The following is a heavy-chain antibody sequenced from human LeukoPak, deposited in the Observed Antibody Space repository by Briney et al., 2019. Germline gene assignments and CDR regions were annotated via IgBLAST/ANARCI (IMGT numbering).Heavy chain of an antibody. J-gene: IGHJ6*03. CDR1: GFTFDDFA. CDR2: ISWNSGTI. V-gene: IGHV3-9*01. CDR3: RTDIASTRYYYMDV. Sequence: GRSLRLSCAASGFTFDDFALHWARQAPGKGLEWVSGISWNSGTIGYADSVKGRFTISRDNAKNSLYLQMNSLRPEDTALYYCRTDIASTRYYYMDVWGKGTTVTVSS. D-gene: IGHD3-3*02.